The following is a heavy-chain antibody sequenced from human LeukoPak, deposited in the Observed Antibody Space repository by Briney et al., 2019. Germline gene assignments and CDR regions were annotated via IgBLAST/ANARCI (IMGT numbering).Heavy chain of an antibody. J-gene: IGHJ3*02. CDR1: GFAFSSYA. CDR3: ARGGIQLWSSGLAFDI. Sequence: GGSLRLSCAASGFAFSSYAIHWVRQAPGKGLEWVAVISYDGSNKYYADSVKGRFTISRDNSKNTLYLQMNSLRAEDTAVYYCARGGIQLWSSGLAFDIWGQGTMVTVSS. D-gene: IGHD5-18*01. V-gene: IGHV3-30*04. CDR2: ISYDGSNK.